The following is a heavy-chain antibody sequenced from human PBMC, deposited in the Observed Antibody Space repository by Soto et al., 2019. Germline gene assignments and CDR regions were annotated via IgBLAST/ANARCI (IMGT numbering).Heavy chain of an antibody. CDR2: IGTAGDT. CDR3: ARGAGDFAFDI. V-gene: IGHV3-13*01. J-gene: IGHJ3*02. CDR1: GFTFSSYA. D-gene: IGHD7-27*01. Sequence: GGSLRLSCAASGFTFSSYAMSWVRQATGKGLEWVSAIGTAGDTYYPGSVKGRFTISRENAKNSLYLQMNSLRAGDTAVYYCARGAGDFAFDIWGQGTMVTVSS.